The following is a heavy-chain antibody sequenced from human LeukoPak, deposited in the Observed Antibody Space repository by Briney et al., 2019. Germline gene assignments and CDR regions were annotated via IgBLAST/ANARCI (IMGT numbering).Heavy chain of an antibody. V-gene: IGHV4-39*07. J-gene: IGHJ4*02. Sequence: SETMSLTCTVSGGSLSSSSYYWGWIRQPPGKGLEWIGSIYYSGSTYYNPSLKSRVTISVDTPKNQFSLKLSSVTAEDTAVYYCGAGSMIVGGAIDYWGQGTLVTVSS. CDR3: GAGSMIVGGAIDY. CDR2: IYYSGST. D-gene: IGHD3-22*01. CDR1: GGSLSSSSYY.